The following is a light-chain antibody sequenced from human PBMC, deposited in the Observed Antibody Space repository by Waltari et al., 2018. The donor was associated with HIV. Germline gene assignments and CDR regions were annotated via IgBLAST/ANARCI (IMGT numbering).Light chain of an antibody. J-gene: IGLJ3*02. CDR3: AAWDDSLNAVV. Sequence: QSALTQPPSVSAAPRQRVTISCSGTRSNIGKNAVNWYRQFPGTTPTLLIYFDDLLFSGVSDRFSASKSGTSAALAISGLQSEDEADYYCAAWDDSLNAVVFGGGTRLTVL. CDR1: RSNIGKNA. V-gene: IGLV1-36*01. CDR2: FDD.